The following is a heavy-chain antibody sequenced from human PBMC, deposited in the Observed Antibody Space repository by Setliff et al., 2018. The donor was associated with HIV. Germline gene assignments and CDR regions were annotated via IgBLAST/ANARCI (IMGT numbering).Heavy chain of an antibody. Sequence: SETLSLTCTVSGGSISSGGYYWSWIRQHPEKGLEWIGYVYYNGDTYYNPSLKSRVTLSVDTSKNQFSLNLSSVTAADAAVYYCARAPGVTPFDHWGPGTLVTVSS. V-gene: IGHV4-31*03. CDR2: VYYNGDT. J-gene: IGHJ4*02. CDR3: ARAPGVTPFDH. D-gene: IGHD2-21*02. CDR1: GGSISSGGYY.